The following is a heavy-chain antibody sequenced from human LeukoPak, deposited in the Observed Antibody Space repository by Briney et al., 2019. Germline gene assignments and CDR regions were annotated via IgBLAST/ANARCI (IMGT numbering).Heavy chain of an antibody. V-gene: IGHV3-21*01. D-gene: IGHD1-26*01. CDR3: ARDSPSGSYPFDY. CDR2: ISSSSSYI. Sequence: PGGSLRLSCAASGFTFSSYSMNWVRQAPGKGLEWVSSISSSSSYIYYADSVKGRFTISRDNAKNSLYLQMNSLRAEDTAVYYCARDSPSGSYPFDYWGQGTLVTVSS. J-gene: IGHJ4*02. CDR1: GFTFSSYS.